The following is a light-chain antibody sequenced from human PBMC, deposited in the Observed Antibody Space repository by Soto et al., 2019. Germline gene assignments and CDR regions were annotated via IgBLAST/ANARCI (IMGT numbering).Light chain of an antibody. V-gene: IGLV2-14*01. CDR1: STDVGGYNY. Sequence: QSVVTQPASVSGSPGQSVTIACTGTSTDVGGYNYVSWYQQYPGKAPKLMIYEVSNRPSGVSNRFSGSKSGNAASLTISGLQADDEADYYCSSYTGSSTYVVFGGGTKLTVL. J-gene: IGLJ2*01. CDR3: SSYTGSSTYVV. CDR2: EVS.